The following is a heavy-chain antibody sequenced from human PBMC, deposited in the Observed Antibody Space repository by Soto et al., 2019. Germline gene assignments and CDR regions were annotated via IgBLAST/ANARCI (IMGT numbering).Heavy chain of an antibody. J-gene: IGHJ4*02. V-gene: IGHV4-34*01. CDR2: IDYSGAT. D-gene: IGHD3-10*02. Sequence: QVQLHQWGTGLLKPLETLSLTCSVSGESFSGHFWTWIRQPPGKGLEWIGEIDYSGATHYNASVKSRVSMSVDTTKKQVSLKVTSVTAADTAVYYCARGGITPSMFFFDYWGQGTLVIVSS. CDR3: ARGGITPSMFFFDY. CDR1: GESFSGHF.